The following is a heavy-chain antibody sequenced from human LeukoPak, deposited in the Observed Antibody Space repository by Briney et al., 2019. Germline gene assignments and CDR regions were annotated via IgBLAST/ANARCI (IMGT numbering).Heavy chain of an antibody. Sequence: SETLSLTCGVYGGSFSGYYWSWIRQPPGKGLEWIGEIVHSGSTNYNPSLKSRVTISVDTSKNQFSLKLTSVTAADTAVYYCARCTTGRTFGSPREIKRSREIDYWGQGTLVTVSS. CDR1: GGSFSGYY. CDR2: IVHSGST. J-gene: IGHJ4*02. D-gene: IGHD1-1*01. V-gene: IGHV4-34*12. CDR3: ARCTTGRTFGSPREIKRSREIDY.